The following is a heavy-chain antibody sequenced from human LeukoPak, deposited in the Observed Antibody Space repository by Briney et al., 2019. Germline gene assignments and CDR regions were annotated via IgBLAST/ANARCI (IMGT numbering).Heavy chain of an antibody. CDR1: GDSISSGDSY. D-gene: IGHD3-16*01. CDR2: IHDSGTT. J-gene: IGHJ4*02. V-gene: IGHV4-30-4*08. CDR3: ARVKPPRGLFDY. Sequence: PSETLSLTCIVSGDSISSGDSYWSWIRQAPRKGLEWIGYIHDSGTTSYNPSLKSRLTISVDTSKNQFSLNLSSVTAADTAVYYCARVKPPRGLFDYWGQGTLVTVSS.